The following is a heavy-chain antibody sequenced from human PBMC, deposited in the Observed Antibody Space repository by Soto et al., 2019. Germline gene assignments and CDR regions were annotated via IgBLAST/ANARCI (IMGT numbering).Heavy chain of an antibody. D-gene: IGHD5-12*01. J-gene: IGHJ4*02. Sequence: ASVKVSCKASGYTFTSYYMHWVRQAPGQGLEWMGIINPSGGSTSYTQKFEGRVTMTRDTSTSTIYMELNSLRSEDTALYYCARDARYSDYDLVGTSSYYFDYWGQGTLVTVSS. CDR1: GYTFTSYY. CDR2: INPSGGST. V-gene: IGHV1-46*01. CDR3: ARDARYSDYDLVGTSSYYFDY.